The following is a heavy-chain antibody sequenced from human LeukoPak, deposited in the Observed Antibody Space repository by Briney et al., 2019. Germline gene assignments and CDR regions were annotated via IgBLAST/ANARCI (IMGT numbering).Heavy chain of an antibody. J-gene: IGHJ5*02. CDR2: ISGSGGST. Sequence: GGSLRLSCAASGFTFNNYAMSWVRQAQGKGLEWVSAISGSGGSTYYADSVKGRFTTSRDNSKNTLYLQMNSLRAEDTAVYYCAKRDYRGWFDPWGQGTLVTVSS. V-gene: IGHV3-23*01. D-gene: IGHD4-11*01. CDR3: AKRDYRGWFDP. CDR1: GFTFNNYA.